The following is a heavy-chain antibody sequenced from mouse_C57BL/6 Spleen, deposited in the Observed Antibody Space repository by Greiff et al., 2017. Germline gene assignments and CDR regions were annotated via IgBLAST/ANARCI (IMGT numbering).Heavy chain of an antibody. D-gene: IGHD1-2*01. V-gene: IGHV2-9-1*01. J-gene: IGHJ1*03. CDR3: ARSDDGNWYFDV. CDR2: IRTSGGT. CDR1: GFSLTSYA. Sequence: VKLMESGPGLVAPSQSLSITCTVSGFSLTSYAISWVRQPPGKGLEWLGVIRTSGGTNYNSALKARLSNSKDNSKSQVFLKMNSLQTDDTARYYCARSDDGNWYFDVWGTGTTVTVSS.